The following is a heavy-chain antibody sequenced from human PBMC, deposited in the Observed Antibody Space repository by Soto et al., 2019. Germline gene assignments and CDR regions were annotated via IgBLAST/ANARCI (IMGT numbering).Heavy chain of an antibody. Sequence: PGESLKISCKGSGYSFNSHWIGWVRQMPGKGLEWMGIIYPGDSDTRYSPSFQGQVTISADKSTNTAYLEWSSLKSSDTAVYYCARVPYYDFWSGSKDWFDPWGQGTLVTVSS. V-gene: IGHV5-51*01. J-gene: IGHJ5*02. CDR1: GYSFNSHW. D-gene: IGHD3-3*01. CDR2: IYPGDSDT. CDR3: ARVPYYDFWSGSKDWFDP.